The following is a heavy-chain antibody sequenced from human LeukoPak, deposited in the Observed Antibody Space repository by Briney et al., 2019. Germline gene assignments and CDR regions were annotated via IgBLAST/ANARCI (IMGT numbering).Heavy chain of an antibody. Sequence: PGGSLRLSCAASGFTFSSYVMSWVRQAPGKGLEWVTAISGSGGSTYYADSVKGRFTISRDNSKNTLYLQMNSLRAEDTAVYYCAKRPPYSGYEAHFDYWGQGTLVTVSS. CDR1: GFTFSSYV. J-gene: IGHJ4*02. CDR3: AKRPPYSGYEAHFDY. D-gene: IGHD5-12*01. V-gene: IGHV3-23*01. CDR2: ISGSGGST.